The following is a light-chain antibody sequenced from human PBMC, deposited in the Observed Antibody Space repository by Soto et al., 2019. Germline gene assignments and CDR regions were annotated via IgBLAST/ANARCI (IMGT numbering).Light chain of an antibody. CDR1: QGISTA. CDR2: DAS. V-gene: IGKV1D-13*01. CDR3: QQFHNYPLS. Sequence: AIQLTQSPSSLSASVGDRVTITCRASQGISTALAWYQQRPGKAPKVLIYDASNLQGGVPSRFSGSGSGTYFTLTITSLQPEDFASYYCQQFHNYPLSFGGGTKVDIK. J-gene: IGKJ4*01.